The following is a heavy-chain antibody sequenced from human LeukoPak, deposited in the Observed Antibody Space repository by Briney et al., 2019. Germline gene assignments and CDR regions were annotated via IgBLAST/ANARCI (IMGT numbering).Heavy chain of an antibody. Sequence: SGGSLRLSCAASGFTFSSYAMSWVRQAPGKGLEWVSAISGSGGSTYYADSVKGRFTISRDNSKNTLYLQMNSLRAEDTAVYYCAKDPEKLRYFDWLLFNYFDYWGQGTLVTVSS. D-gene: IGHD3-9*01. CDR1: GFTFSSYA. CDR2: ISGSGGST. V-gene: IGHV3-23*01. CDR3: AKDPEKLRYFDWLLFNYFDY. J-gene: IGHJ4*02.